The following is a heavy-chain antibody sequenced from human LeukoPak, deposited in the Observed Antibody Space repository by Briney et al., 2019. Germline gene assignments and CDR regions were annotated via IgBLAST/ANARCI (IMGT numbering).Heavy chain of an antibody. CDR3: AGNLYGSGSYFDY. Sequence: GASVKVSCKASGYTFTGYYMHWVRQAPGQGLEWMGWINPNSGGTNYAQKFQGRVTMTRDTSISTAYMELSRLRSDDTAVYYCAGNLYGSGSYFDYWGQGTLVTVSS. CDR2: INPNSGGT. J-gene: IGHJ4*02. CDR1: GYTFTGYY. V-gene: IGHV1-2*02. D-gene: IGHD3-10*01.